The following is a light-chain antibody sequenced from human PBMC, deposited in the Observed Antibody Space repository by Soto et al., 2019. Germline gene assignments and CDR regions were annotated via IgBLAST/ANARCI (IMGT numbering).Light chain of an antibody. CDR2: DVS. CDR1: SSDVGGYDY. J-gene: IGLJ1*01. Sequence: QSALTQPASVSGSPRQSITISCTGTSSDVGGYDYVSWYQHHPGKAPKLMIYDVSNRPSGVSSRFSGSKSDNTASLTIYGLQAEDEADYYCSSYTKNSPYVFGTGTKLTVL. CDR3: SSYTKNSPYV. V-gene: IGLV2-14*01.